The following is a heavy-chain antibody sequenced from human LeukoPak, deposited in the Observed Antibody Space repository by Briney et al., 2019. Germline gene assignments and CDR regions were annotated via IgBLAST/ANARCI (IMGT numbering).Heavy chain of an antibody. V-gene: IGHV4-34*01. D-gene: IGHD6-13*01. CDR3: AGPRPPSRYSSSWDLDY. CDR2: INHSGST. J-gene: IGHJ4*02. CDR1: GGSFSGYY. Sequence: PSETLSLTCAVYGGSFSGYYWSWIRQPPGKGLEWIGEINHSGSTNYNPSLKSRVTISVDTSKNQFSPKLSSVTAADTAVYYCAGPRPPSRYSSSWDLDYWGQGTLVTVSS.